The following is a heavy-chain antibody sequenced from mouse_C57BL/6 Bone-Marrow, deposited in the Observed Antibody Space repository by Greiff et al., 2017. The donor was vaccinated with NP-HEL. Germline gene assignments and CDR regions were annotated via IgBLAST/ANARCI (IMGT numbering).Heavy chain of an antibody. CDR1: GFTFSDFY. J-gene: IGHJ1*03. CDR3: ARELLRGYFDV. Sequence: EVMLVESGGGLVQSGRSLRLSCATSGFTFSDFYMEWVRQAPGKGLEWIAASRNKANDYTTEYSASVKGRFIVSRDTSQSILYLQMNALRAEDTAIYYCARELLRGYFDVWGTGTTVTVSS. D-gene: IGHD1-1*01. CDR2: SRNKANDYTT. V-gene: IGHV7-1*01.